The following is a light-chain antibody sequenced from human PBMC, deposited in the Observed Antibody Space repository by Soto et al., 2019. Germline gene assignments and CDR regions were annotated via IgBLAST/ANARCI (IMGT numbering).Light chain of an antibody. Sequence: ALTQPPSVSGSPGQSVTISCTGTSSDVGSYNRVSWYQQPPGTAPKLMIYEVSNRPSGVPDRFSGSKSGNTASLTISGLQAEDEADYYCSSYTSSSTYVVFGGGTKLTVL. CDR3: SSYTSSSTYVV. CDR1: SSDVGSYNR. J-gene: IGLJ2*01. V-gene: IGLV2-18*02. CDR2: EVS.